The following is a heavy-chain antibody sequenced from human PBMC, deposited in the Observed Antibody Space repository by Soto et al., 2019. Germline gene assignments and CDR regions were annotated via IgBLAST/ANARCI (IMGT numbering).Heavy chain of an antibody. V-gene: IGHV1-18*01. CDR1: GHTFTSYG. CDR3: ARDGELVMGAFDI. CDR2: ISAYNGNT. J-gene: IGHJ3*02. Sequence: APVKLSSNAYGHTFTSYGISWVRQSPGQGLEWMGWISAYNGNTNYAQKLQGRVTMTTDTSTSTAYMELRSLRSDDTAVYYCARDGELVMGAFDIWGQGTMVTVSS. D-gene: IGHD6-13*01.